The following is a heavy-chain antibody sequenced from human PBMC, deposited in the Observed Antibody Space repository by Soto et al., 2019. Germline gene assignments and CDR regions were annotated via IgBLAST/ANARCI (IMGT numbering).Heavy chain of an antibody. CDR2: ISTDGSTT. V-gene: IGHV3-74*01. Sequence: EVQLVESGGGLVQPGGSLRLSCAASGLTFSNYWMYWVRQAPGKGLVWVSRISTDGSTTNYADSVKGRFTISRDNAKNTLYLQMNSLRAEDTAVYYCASRVVTPFDYWGQGTLVTVSS. CDR1: GLTFSNYW. CDR3: ASRVVTPFDY. D-gene: IGHD2-21*02. J-gene: IGHJ4*02.